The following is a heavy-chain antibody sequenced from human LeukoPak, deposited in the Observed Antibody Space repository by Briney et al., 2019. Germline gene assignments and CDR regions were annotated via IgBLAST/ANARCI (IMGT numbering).Heavy chain of an antibody. V-gene: IGHV4-34*01. Sequence: PSETLSLTCAVYGGSFSGYYWSWIRQPPGKGLEWIGEINHSGSTNYNPSLKSRVTISVDTSKNQFSLKLSSVTAADTAVYYCARGRGRRAAAARFDPWGQGTLVTVSS. CDR2: INHSGST. J-gene: IGHJ5*02. D-gene: IGHD6-13*01. CDR1: GGSFSGYY. CDR3: ARGRGRRAAAARFDP.